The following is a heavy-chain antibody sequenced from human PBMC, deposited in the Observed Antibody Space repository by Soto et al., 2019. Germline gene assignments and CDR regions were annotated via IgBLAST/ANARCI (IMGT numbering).Heavy chain of an antibody. CDR2: IYDSGST. CDR3: ARDRNSGSRTDAFDI. CDR1: GDSISRGGYS. D-gene: IGHD1-26*01. J-gene: IGHJ3*02. V-gene: IGHV4-30-2*01. Sequence: SETLSLTCAVSGDSISRGGYSWTWIRQPPGKALEWIGNIYDSGSTSYNPSLKSRVTMSADTSKNQFSLRLTSVTAADTAVYYCARDRNSGSRTDAFDIWGQGTMVTVSS.